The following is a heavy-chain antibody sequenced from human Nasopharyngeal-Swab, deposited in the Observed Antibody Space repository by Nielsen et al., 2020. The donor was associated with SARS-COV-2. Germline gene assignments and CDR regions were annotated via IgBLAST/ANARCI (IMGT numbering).Heavy chain of an antibody. CDR3: ARRRTYATFDY. V-gene: IGHV3-7*05. Sequence: GESLKISCAASGFKFESYWMSWVRQVPGKGLEWVATIKQDGSETSYVDSVRGRFTISRDNGKNSLYLQMSSLRVGDTAVYYCARRRTYATFDYWGQGDLVTVSS. CDR1: GFKFESYW. D-gene: IGHD2-8*01. CDR2: IKQDGSET. J-gene: IGHJ4*02.